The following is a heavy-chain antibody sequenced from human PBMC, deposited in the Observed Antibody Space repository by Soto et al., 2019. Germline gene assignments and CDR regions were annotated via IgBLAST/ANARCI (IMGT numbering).Heavy chain of an antibody. D-gene: IGHD6-19*01. V-gene: IGHV1-46*01. CDR1: GYTFTSYY. Sequence: ASVKVSCKASGYTFTSYYMHWVRQAPGQGLEWMGIINPSGGSTSYAQKFQGRVTMTRDTSTSTVYMELSSLRSEDTAVYYCARDQLPGRAVAGTDYYYGMDVWGQGTTVTVSS. CDR2: INPSGGST. CDR3: ARDQLPGRAVAGTDYYYGMDV. J-gene: IGHJ6*02.